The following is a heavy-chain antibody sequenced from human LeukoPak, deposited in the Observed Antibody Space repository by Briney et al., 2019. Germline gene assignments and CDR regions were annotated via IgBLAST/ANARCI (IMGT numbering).Heavy chain of an antibody. D-gene: IGHD6-13*01. Sequence: GGSLRLSCAASGFTVSSNYMSWVRQAPGKGLEWVSGISWNSGSIGYADSVKGRFTISRDNAKSSLYLQMNSLRAEDMALYYCAKAAGPYYFDYWGQGTLVTVSS. J-gene: IGHJ4*02. CDR1: GFTVSSNY. CDR3: AKAAGPYYFDY. CDR2: ISWNSGSI. V-gene: IGHV3-9*03.